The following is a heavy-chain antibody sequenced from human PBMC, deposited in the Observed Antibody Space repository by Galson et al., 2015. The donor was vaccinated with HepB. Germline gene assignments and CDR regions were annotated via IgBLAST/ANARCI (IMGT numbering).Heavy chain of an antibody. CDR2: INPSSDTT. CDR3: ARGRHTSTSRCEDT. CDR1: GYTFTSYY. V-gene: IGHV1-46*01. D-gene: IGHD2-2*01. J-gene: IGHJ5*02. Sequence: SVKVSCKASGYTFTSYYLHWVRQAPGQGLEWMGIINPSSDTTTYAQNFQGRVTMTRDTSTSTIYIELSSLRSEDTAVYYCARGRHTSTSRCEDTWGQGTLVTVSS.